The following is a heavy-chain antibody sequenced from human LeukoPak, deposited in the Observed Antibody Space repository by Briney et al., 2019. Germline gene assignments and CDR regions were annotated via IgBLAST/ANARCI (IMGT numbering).Heavy chain of an antibody. Sequence: GGSLRLSCAASGFTFSSYSMNWVRQAPGKGLEWVSYISSSSTIYYADSVKGRFTISRDNAKNSLYLQMNSLRDEDTAVYYCARERSYDYGDYEGNWFDPWGQGTLVTVSS. CDR2: ISSSSTI. J-gene: IGHJ5*02. V-gene: IGHV3-48*02. CDR3: ARERSYDYGDYEGNWFDP. D-gene: IGHD4-17*01. CDR1: GFTFSSYS.